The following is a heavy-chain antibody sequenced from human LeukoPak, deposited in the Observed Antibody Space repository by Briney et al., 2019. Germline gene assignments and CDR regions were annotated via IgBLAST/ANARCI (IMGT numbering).Heavy chain of an antibody. V-gene: IGHV3-30*18. CDR1: GFTFSSYG. CDR3: AKKIGNYDWFDS. D-gene: IGHD1-7*01. J-gene: IGHJ5*01. CDR2: ISYDGSNK. Sequence: GGSLRLSCAASGFTFSSYGMHWVRQAPGKGLEWVAVISYDGSNKYYADSVKGRFTISRDNSKNTLYLQMNSLRAEDTAVYYCAKKIGNYDWFDSWGQGTLVTVSS.